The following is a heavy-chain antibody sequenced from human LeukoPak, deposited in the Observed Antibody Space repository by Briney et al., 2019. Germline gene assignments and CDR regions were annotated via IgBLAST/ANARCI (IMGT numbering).Heavy chain of an antibody. CDR3: VRDGGLHTTVDY. CDR1: GFTFRNYW. CDR2: TKPDGSAE. D-gene: IGHD2-15*01. J-gene: IGHJ4*02. V-gene: IGHV3-7*01. Sequence: PGGSLRLSCAASGFTFRNYWMGWVRQAPGKGLEWVANTKPDGSAEYYADSVRGRCTTSRDNANNFLYLLMNSLRGEDTAVYYCVRDGGLHTTVDYWGQGNLVTVSS.